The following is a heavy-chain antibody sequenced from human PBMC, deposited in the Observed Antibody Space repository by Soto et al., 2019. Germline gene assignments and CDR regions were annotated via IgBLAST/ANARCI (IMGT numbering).Heavy chain of an antibody. Sequence: ASVKVSCKASGYTFTSYDINWVRQATGQGLEWMGWMNPNSGNTGYAQKFQGRVAMTRNTSISTAYMELSSLRSEDTAVYYCARARGYCTNGVCYTNYYGMDVWGQGTTVTVSS. J-gene: IGHJ6*02. CDR2: MNPNSGNT. CDR3: ARARGYCTNGVCYTNYYGMDV. CDR1: GYTFTSYD. D-gene: IGHD2-8*01. V-gene: IGHV1-8*01.